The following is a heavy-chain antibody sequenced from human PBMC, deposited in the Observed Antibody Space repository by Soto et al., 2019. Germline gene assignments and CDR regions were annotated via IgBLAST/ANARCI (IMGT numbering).Heavy chain of an antibody. CDR3: ATSFRYFDN. D-gene: IGHD3-9*01. J-gene: IGHJ4*02. CDR1: GSTPTTTP. CDR2: ISGPASRT. V-gene: IGHV3-23*01. Sequence: PGGSLRLSCAGSGSTPTTTPLSWVRQHPGKGLEWVTTISGPASRTYYVDSVKGRFFISRDNSKNTVTLQMNNLTLDDTAVYYCATSFRYFDNWGQGTRVTVSS.